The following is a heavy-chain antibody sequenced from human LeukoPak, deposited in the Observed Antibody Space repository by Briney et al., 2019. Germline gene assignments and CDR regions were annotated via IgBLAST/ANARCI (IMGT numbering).Heavy chain of an antibody. CDR2: FDPEDGET. J-gene: IGHJ4*02. D-gene: IGHD3-22*01. CDR3: AINSYDRSGYYYFDY. V-gene: IGHV1-24*01. Sequence: ASVKVSCKVSGYTLTELSMHWVRQAPGKGLEWMGGFDPEDGETIYAQKFQGRVTMTRNTSISTAYMELSSLRSEDTAVYYCAINSYDRSGYYYFDYWGQGTLVTVSP. CDR1: GYTLTELS.